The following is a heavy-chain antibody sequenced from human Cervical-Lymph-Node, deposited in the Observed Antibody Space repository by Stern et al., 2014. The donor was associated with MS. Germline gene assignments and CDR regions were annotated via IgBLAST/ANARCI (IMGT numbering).Heavy chain of an antibody. Sequence: VQLVESGGGVVQPGRSLRLSCAASGFTFSSYGMHWVRQAPGKGLEWVAVIWYDGSNKYYADSVKGRFTISRANSKNTLYLQMNSLRAEDTAVYYCARSSSPSPYYYYGMDVWGQGTTVTVSS. D-gene: IGHD6-13*01. CDR2: IWYDGSNK. J-gene: IGHJ6*02. CDR3: ARSSSPSPYYYYGMDV. CDR1: GFTFSSYG. V-gene: IGHV3-33*01.